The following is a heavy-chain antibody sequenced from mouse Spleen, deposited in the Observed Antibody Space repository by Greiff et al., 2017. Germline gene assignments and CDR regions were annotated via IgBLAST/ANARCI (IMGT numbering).Heavy chain of an antibody. J-gene: IGHJ2*01. V-gene: IGHV5-6*02. Sequence: EVKLVESGGDLVKPGGSLKLSCAASGFTFSSYGMSWVRQTPDKRLEWVATISSGGSYTYYPDSVKGRFTISRDNAKNTLYLQMSSLKSEDTAMYYCARRYYGLDYWGQGTTLTVSS. CDR3: ARRYYGLDY. D-gene: IGHD1-1*02. CDR1: GFTFSSYG. CDR2: ISSGGSYT.